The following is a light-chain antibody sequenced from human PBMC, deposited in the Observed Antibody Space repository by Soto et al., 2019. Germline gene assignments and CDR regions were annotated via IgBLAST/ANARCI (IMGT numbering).Light chain of an antibody. Sequence: EIVMTQSPATLSVSPGERATLSCRASQSVSSNVAWYQQIPGQTPRLLIYGASTRATGVPVRFSGSASGTEFTLTISSLQPEDFAVYYCQQRSNWPITFGQGTRLEIK. J-gene: IGKJ5*01. V-gene: IGKV3-15*01. CDR1: QSVSSN. CDR2: GAS. CDR3: QQRSNWPIT.